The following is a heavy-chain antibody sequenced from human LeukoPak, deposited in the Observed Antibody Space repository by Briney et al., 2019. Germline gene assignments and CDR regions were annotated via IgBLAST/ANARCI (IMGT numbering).Heavy chain of an antibody. Sequence: PGGSLRLSCAASGFTFSSYSMNWVRQAPGEGLEWVSYISSSRTTYYADSVKGRFTISRDNSKNTLYLQMNSLRAEDTAVYYCAKVTYGSGTYGAFDSWGQGTLVTVSS. CDR2: ISSSRTT. CDR1: GFTFSSYS. V-gene: IGHV3-23*01. D-gene: IGHD3-10*01. CDR3: AKVTYGSGTYGAFDS. J-gene: IGHJ4*02.